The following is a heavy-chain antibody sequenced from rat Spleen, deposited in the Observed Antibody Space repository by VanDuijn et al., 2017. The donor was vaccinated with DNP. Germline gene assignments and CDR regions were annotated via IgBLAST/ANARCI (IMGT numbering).Heavy chain of an antibody. D-gene: IGHD1-6*01. CDR3: ARQRVMYTTATGFAY. J-gene: IGHJ3*01. CDR2: ISYDGSAT. V-gene: IGHV5-22*01. Sequence: EVQLVASGGGLVEPGRSLKLSCAASGFTFSDYYMAWVRQAPTKGLEWVASISYDGSATYYGDSVKGRFTISRDNAKSALFLQMNSLRSEDTATYYCARQRVMYTTATGFAYWGQGTLVTVSS. CDR1: GFTFSDYY.